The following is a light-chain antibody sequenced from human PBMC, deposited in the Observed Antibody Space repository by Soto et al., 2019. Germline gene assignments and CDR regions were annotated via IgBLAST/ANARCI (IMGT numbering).Light chain of an antibody. J-gene: IGLJ1*01. Sequence: QSALTQPASVSGSPGQSITISCTGTSSDVGGYNYVSWYQQHPGKAPKLMIYDVRNRPSGVSNRFSGSKSVNTASLTISGLQAEDAADYYCSSYTTVSTYVFGTGTMLTVL. V-gene: IGLV2-14*01. CDR2: DVR. CDR3: SSYTTVSTYV. CDR1: SSDVGGYNY.